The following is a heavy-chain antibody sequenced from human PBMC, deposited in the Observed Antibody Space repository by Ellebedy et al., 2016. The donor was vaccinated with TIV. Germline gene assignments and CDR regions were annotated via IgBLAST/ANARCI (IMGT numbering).Heavy chain of an antibody. CDR1: GGSISSSSYY. CDR2: IYYSGRT. D-gene: IGHD1-26*01. Sequence: MPSETLSLTCTVSGGSISSSSYYWGWIRQPPGKGLEWIGSIYYSGRTYYNPSLKSRVTISVDTSKNQFSLKLSSVTAADTAVYYCAKDRRMVGAPYDIWGQGTMVTVSS. CDR3: AKDRRMVGAPYDI. J-gene: IGHJ3*02. V-gene: IGHV4-39*07.